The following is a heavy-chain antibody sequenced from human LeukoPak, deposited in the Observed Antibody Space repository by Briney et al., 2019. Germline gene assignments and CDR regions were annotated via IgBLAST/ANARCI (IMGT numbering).Heavy chain of an antibody. CDR3: ARDGGYDYVWGSYRYPIDY. J-gene: IGHJ4*02. CDR1: GFTFSSYG. V-gene: IGHV3-30*03. D-gene: IGHD3-16*02. Sequence: GGSLRLSCAASGFTFSSYGIHWVRQAPGKGLEWVAVISHDGSNKYYADSVKGRFTISRDNSKNTLYLQMNSLRAEDTAVYYCARDGGYDYVWGSYRYPIDYWGQGTLVTVSS. CDR2: ISHDGSNK.